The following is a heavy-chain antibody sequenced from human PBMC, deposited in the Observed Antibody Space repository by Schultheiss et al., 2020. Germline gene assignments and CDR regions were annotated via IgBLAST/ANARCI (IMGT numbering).Heavy chain of an antibody. V-gene: IGHV1-18*04. Sequence: ASVKVSCKASGYTFTSYGISWVRQAPGQGLEWMGWISAYNGNTNYAQKLQGRVTMTTDTSTSTAYMELSSLRSEDTAVYYCARGSGSYHLAEYFQHWGQGTLVTVS. D-gene: IGHD1-26*01. CDR2: ISAYNGNT. J-gene: IGHJ1*01. CDR1: GYTFTSYG. CDR3: ARGSGSYHLAEYFQH.